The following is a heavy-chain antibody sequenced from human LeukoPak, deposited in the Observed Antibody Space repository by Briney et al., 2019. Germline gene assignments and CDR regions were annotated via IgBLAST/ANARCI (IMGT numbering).Heavy chain of an antibody. J-gene: IGHJ6*03. D-gene: IGHD6-6*01. V-gene: IGHV1-58*01. CDR1: GFTFTSSA. Sequence: ASVKVSCKASGFTFTSSAVQWVRQARGQRLEWIGWIVVGSGNTNYAQKFQERVTITRDMSTSTAYMELSSLRSEDTAVYYCAAPFPEVAARPLGYYYYMDVWGKGTTVTVSS. CDR3: AAPFPEVAARPLGYYYYMDV. CDR2: IVVGSGNT.